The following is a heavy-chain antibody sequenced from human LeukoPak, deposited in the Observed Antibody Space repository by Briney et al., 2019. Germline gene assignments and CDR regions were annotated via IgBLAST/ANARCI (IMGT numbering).Heavy chain of an antibody. D-gene: IGHD3-16*01. CDR3: AREGGVVWFDP. Sequence: GASVKVSCRAPGGTFSSYAISWVRQAPGQGLEWMGGIIPIFGTANYAQKFQGRVTITTDESTSTAYMELSSLRSEDTAVYYCAREGGVVWFDPWGQGTLVTVSS. J-gene: IGHJ5*02. V-gene: IGHV1-69*05. CDR2: IIPIFGTA. CDR1: GGTFSSYA.